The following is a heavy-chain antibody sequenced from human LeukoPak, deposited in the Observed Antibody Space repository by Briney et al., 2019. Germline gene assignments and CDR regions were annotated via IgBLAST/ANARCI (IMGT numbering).Heavy chain of an antibody. J-gene: IGHJ4*02. CDR1: GYTFTSYA. CDR2: INAGNGNT. CDR3: AREPGIAGLFDY. V-gene: IGHV1-3*01. Sequence: ASVKVSCKASGYTFTSYAMHWVRQAPGQRLEWMGWINAGNGNTKYSQKFQGRVTITRDTSASTAYMELSSLRSEDTAVYYCAREPGIAGLFDYWGQGTLVTVSS. D-gene: IGHD6-13*01.